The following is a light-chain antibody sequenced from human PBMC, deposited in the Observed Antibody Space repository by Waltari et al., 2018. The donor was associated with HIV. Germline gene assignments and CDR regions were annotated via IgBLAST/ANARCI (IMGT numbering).Light chain of an antibody. J-gene: IGLJ2*01. CDR3: SSYTTTNTII. Sequence: QSALTQPASVSGSPGQSIPISCTGTSRHIGAYEYISWYRQHPDKAPQLLIYDVFYRPSGVSHRFSGSKSGNTASLTISGLQAEDEAVYSCSSYTTTNTIIFGGGTKLTVL. CDR1: SRHIGAYEY. V-gene: IGLV2-14*03. CDR2: DVF.